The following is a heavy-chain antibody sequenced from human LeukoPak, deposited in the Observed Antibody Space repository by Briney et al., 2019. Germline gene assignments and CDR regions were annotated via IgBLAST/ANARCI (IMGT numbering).Heavy chain of an antibody. CDR1: GFTFSDYA. J-gene: IGHJ4*02. Sequence: GGSLRLSCVVSGFTFSDYAMSWVRQAPGKGLEWVSTISGSGGSIYYADSVKGRFTISRDNSENTLYLEMDSLRVEDTAIYFCAWKDTTMAYFDCWGQGTLVTVSS. V-gene: IGHV3-23*01. D-gene: IGHD5-18*01. CDR2: ISGSGGSI. CDR3: AWKDTTMAYFDC.